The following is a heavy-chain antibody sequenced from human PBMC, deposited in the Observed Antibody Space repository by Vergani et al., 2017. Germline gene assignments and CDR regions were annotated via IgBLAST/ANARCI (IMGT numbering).Heavy chain of an antibody. D-gene: IGHD3-16*02. CDR2: MNPNSGNT. CDR1: GYTFTSYD. Sequence: QVQLVQSGAEVKKPGASVKVSCKASGYTFTSYDINWVRQATGQGLEWMGWMNPNSGNTGYAQKFQGRVTMTRNTSISTAYMELSSLRSEDTAVYYCARAGPYDYFWGSYRYRVPIPFFDYWGQGTLVTVSS. CDR3: ARAGPYDYFWGSYRYRVPIPFFDY. V-gene: IGHV1-8*01. J-gene: IGHJ4*02.